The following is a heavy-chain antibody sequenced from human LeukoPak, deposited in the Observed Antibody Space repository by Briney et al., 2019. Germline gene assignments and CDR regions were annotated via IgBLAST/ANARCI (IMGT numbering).Heavy chain of an antibody. Sequence: GGSLRLSCAASGFTFSSYSMNWVRQAPGKGLEWVSSISSSSSYIYYADSVKGRFTISRDNAKNSLYLQMNSLRAEDTAVYYCARSREELLFFDYWGQRTLVTVSS. J-gene: IGHJ4*02. CDR2: ISSSSSYI. V-gene: IGHV3-21*01. CDR3: ARSREELLFFDY. CDR1: GFTFSSYS. D-gene: IGHD1-26*01.